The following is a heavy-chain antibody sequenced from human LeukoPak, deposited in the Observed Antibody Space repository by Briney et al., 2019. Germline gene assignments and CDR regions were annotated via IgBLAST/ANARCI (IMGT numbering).Heavy chain of an antibody. D-gene: IGHD1-1*01. CDR2: IYYSGST. CDR3: ARTTGTETLGFDY. V-gene: IGHV4-59*12. J-gene: IGHJ4*02. Sequence: PSETLSLTCTVSGGSISSYYWSWIRQPPGKGLEWIGYIYYSGSTYYNPSLKSRVTISVDRSKNQFSLKLSSVTAADTAVYYCARTTGTETLGFDYWGQGTLVTVSS. CDR1: GGSISSYY.